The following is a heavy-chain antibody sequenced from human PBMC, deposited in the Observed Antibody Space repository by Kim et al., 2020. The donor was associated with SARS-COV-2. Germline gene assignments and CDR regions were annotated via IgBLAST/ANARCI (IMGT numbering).Heavy chain of an antibody. D-gene: IGHD2-21*02. V-gene: IGHV3-72*01. J-gene: IGHJ4*02. CDR2: SRNKANSYST. CDR1: GFIFSDYY. Sequence: GGSLRLSCAGSGFIFSDYYMDWVRQAPEKGLEWVGRSRNKANSYSTEFAASVKGRFTISRDESKNSLYLQMKSLKIEDTAVYHCVRVAATANVFDYWGRGTLVTVSS. CDR3: VRVAATANVFDY.